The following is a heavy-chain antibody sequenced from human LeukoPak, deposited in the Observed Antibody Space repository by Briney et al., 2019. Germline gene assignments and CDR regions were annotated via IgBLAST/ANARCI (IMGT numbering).Heavy chain of an antibody. CDR2: VSPSGGRT. J-gene: IGHJ4*02. CDR3: AKVRGVYCSSPACYYYDA. Sequence: GGSLRLSCGASGFTFSSYAMSWVRQTPGRGLEWVAGVSPSGGRTIYADSVEGRFTISGDNSNDTVYLQLSSLRAEDSALYYCAKVRGVYCSSPACYYYDAWGQGTPVTVSA. D-gene: IGHD2-2*01. CDR1: GFTFSSYA. V-gene: IGHV3-23*01.